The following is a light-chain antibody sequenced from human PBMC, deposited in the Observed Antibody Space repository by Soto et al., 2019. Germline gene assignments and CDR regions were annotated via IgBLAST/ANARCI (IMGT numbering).Light chain of an antibody. Sequence: QSALTQPASVSGSPGQSITVSCTGTSSDIGGYNYVSWYQQHPGKAPKLMVYEVTNRPSGVSDRFSGSKSGNTASLTISGLHADDEGYYYCSSYTSRSTLYVFGNGTKLTVL. CDR2: EVT. V-gene: IGLV2-14*01. J-gene: IGLJ1*01. CDR1: SSDIGGYNY. CDR3: SSYTSRSTLYV.